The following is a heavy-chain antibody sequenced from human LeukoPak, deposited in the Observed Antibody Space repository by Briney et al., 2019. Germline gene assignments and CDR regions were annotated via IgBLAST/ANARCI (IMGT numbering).Heavy chain of an antibody. CDR2: IGGGGATT. CDR1: GFTFSSSA. Sequence: GGSLRLSCAASGFTFSSSAMSWVRQAPGKGLEWVSSIGGGGATTYYADSVKGRFTISRDNSKNTLYLQMTSLRAEDTAVYYCARHLSCSTWGQGTLVTASS. V-gene: IGHV3-23*01. D-gene: IGHD2-2*02. J-gene: IGHJ4*02. CDR3: ARHLSCST.